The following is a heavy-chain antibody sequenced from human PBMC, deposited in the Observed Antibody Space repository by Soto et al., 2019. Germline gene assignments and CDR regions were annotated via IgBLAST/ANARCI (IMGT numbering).Heavy chain of an antibody. Sequence: PSETLSLTCTVSGGSISSGDYYWIWIRQPPGKGLEWIGYIYYSGSTYYNPSLKSRVTISVDTSKNQFSLKLSSVTAADTAVYYCARDRSRGRYGMDVWGQGTTVTVSS. V-gene: IGHV4-30-4*01. CDR2: IYYSGST. CDR1: GGSISSGDYY. J-gene: IGHJ6*02. CDR3: ARDRSRGRYGMDV. D-gene: IGHD1-26*01.